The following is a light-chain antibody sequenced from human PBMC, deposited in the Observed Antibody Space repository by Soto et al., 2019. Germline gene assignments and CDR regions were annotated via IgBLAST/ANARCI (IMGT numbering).Light chain of an antibody. Sequence: QSALTQPASVSGSPGQSITISCTGTSSDVGGYNYVSWYQHHPGKAPKLMIYDVTNRPSGVSNRFSGSKSGNTASLTISGLQAQDEAVYYCTSYTTSSPYFVFCGGTKLTVL. V-gene: IGLV2-14*03. CDR2: DVT. J-gene: IGLJ3*02. CDR3: TSYTTSSPYFV. CDR1: SSDVGGYNY.